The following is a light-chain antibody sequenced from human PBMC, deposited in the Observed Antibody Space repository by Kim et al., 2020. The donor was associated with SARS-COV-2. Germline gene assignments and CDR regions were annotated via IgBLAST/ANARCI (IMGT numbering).Light chain of an antibody. CDR2: GAS. J-gene: IGKJ2*01. V-gene: IGKV3-15*01. CDR3: QQYNKWPPNT. Sequence: EIAMTQSPTTLSVSPGERATLSCRASQSVRNNLAWYQQKPGQAPRLLIYGASTRATGIPGRFSGSGSGTEFTLTISSLQSEDFAVYYCQQYNKWPPNTFVQGTKLEI. CDR1: QSVRNN.